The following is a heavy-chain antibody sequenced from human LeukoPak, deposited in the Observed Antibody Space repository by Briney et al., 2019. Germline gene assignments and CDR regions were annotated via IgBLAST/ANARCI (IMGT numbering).Heavy chain of an antibody. CDR2: ISYDGSNK. CDR3: AREDSSSWVFDY. CDR1: GFTVSSNC. V-gene: IGHV3-30*03. J-gene: IGHJ4*02. D-gene: IGHD6-13*01. Sequence: PGGSLRLSCAASGFTVSSNCMSWVRQAPGKGLEWVAVISYDGSNKYYADSVKGRFTISRDNSKNTLYLQMNSLRAEDTAVYYCAREDSSSWVFDYWGQGTLVTVSS.